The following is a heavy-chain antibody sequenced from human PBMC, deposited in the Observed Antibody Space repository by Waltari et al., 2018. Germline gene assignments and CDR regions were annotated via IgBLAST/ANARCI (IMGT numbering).Heavy chain of an antibody. CDR3: ARGPGNYGSGSYYYYYYYMDV. CDR1: GGSISSGDYY. Sequence: QVQLQESGPGLVKPSQTLSLTCTVSGGSISSGDYYWSWIRQPPGKGLEWIGYIYYSGSTYYNPSLKSRVTISVDTSKNQFSLKLSSVTAADTAVYYCARGPGNYGSGSYYYYYYYMDVWGKGTTVTVSS. V-gene: IGHV4-30-4*08. CDR2: IYYSGST. D-gene: IGHD3-10*01. J-gene: IGHJ6*03.